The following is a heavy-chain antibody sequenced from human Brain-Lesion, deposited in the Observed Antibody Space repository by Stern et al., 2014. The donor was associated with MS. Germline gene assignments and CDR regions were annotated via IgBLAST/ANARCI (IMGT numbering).Heavy chain of an antibody. CDR3: ARGRVVPGFQYYATDV. CDR2: IFNSGSA. J-gene: IGHJ6*02. Sequence: MQLVESGPGLVKPSQTLSLSCTASGGSISSGGYYWSWIRQPAGKGLEWIGRIFNSGSASYTPPLKIRVTISIAPSKNQFSLRRSPMAAADTAVYYCARGRVVPGFQYYATDVWGQGTTVIVSS. D-gene: IGHD2-2*01. CDR1: GGSISSGGYY. V-gene: IGHV4-61*02.